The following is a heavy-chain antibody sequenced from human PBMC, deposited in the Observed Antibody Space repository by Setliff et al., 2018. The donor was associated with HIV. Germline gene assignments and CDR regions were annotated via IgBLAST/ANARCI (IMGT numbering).Heavy chain of an antibody. CDR1: GFTFKTYA. V-gene: IGHV3-74*03. D-gene: IGHD3-10*01. J-gene: IGHJ6*02. Sequence: PGESLKISCAASGFTFKTYAMSWVRQAPGKGLVWVSRLNTDGSSTKYADSVKGRFTISRDNAKNTLYLQMDSLRGEDTAVYYCARGYYGSDLQNAMDVWGQGTTVTVSS. CDR3: ARGYYGSDLQNAMDV. CDR2: LNTDGSST.